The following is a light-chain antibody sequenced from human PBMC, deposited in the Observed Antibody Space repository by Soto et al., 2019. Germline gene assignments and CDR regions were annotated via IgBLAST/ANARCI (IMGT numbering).Light chain of an antibody. CDR1: QSVSSY. Sequence: EIVLTQSPATLSLSPGERATLSCRASQSVSSYLAWYQQKPGQAPRLLIYDASNRATGIPARFSGSGSGTDFTLTISSVAPEDFAIYYCQQRSNWPPVTFGGGTKVEIK. CDR2: DAS. V-gene: IGKV3-11*01. J-gene: IGKJ4*01. CDR3: QQRSNWPPVT.